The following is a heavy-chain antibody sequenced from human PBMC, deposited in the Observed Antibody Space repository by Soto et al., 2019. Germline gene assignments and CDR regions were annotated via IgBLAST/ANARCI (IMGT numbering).Heavy chain of an antibody. D-gene: IGHD2-2*01. V-gene: IGHV1-3*01. CDR2: INAGNGNT. CDR3: ARQLVVVPAARPGLDV. Sequence: ASVKVSCKASGYPFTTSAMHWVRQAPGQRLEWMGWINAGNGNTKYSQKCQGRVTITRDTSASTAYMELSSMRSEDTAVYYCARQLVVVPAARPGLDVWGQGTTVTVSS. CDR1: GYPFTTSA. J-gene: IGHJ6*02.